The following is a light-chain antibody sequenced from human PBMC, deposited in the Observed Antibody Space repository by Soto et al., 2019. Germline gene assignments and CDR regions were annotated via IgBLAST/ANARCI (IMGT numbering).Light chain of an antibody. Sequence: EIVLTQSPGTLSLAPWERGTLSCGASQNLGTLYLAWFQQKPGQAPSLLIYGASTRATGTPARFSGSGSGTEFTLTISSLQSEDYAVYFCQQYIRWPLTFGGGTKVDIK. V-gene: IGKV3-15*01. CDR3: QQYIRWPLT. J-gene: IGKJ4*01. CDR2: GAS. CDR1: QNLGTLY.